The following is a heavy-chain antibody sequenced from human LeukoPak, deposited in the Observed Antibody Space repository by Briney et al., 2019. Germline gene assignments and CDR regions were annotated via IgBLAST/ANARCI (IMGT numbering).Heavy chain of an antibody. J-gene: IGHJ5*02. CDR2: IYYSGST. V-gene: IGHV4-39*07. D-gene: IGHD5-18*01. CDR1: GGSISSSSYY. CDR3: ARGGGIQLPYYWFDP. Sequence: SETLSLTCTVSGGSISSSSYYWGWIRQPPGKGLEWIGSIYYSGSTYYNPSLKSRVTISVDTSKNQFSLKLSSVTAADTAVYYCARGGGIQLPYYWFDPWGQGTLVTVSS.